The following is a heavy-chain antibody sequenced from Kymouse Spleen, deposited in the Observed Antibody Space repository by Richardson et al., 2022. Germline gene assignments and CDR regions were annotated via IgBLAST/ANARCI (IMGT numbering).Heavy chain of an antibody. Sequence: EVQLVESGGGLVKPGGSLRLSCAASGFTFSNAWMSWVRQAPGKGLEWVGRIKSKTDGGTTDYAAPVKGRFTISRDDSKNTLYLQMNSLKTEDTAVYYCTTDPSYSSSSDYFDYWGQGTLVTVSS. CDR3: TTDPSYSSSSDYFDY. J-gene: IGHJ4*02. CDR2: IKSKTDGGTT. D-gene: IGHD6-6*01. CDR1: GFTFSNAW. V-gene: IGHV3-15*01.